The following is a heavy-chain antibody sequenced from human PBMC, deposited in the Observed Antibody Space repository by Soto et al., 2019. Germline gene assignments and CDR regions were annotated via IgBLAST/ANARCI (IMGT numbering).Heavy chain of an antibody. V-gene: IGHV1-69*01. CDR2: IIPIFGTA. CDR3: ATAGYTKVTPYYFDY. Sequence: SVXVSFKCYLGTFSIYAIISLLQAAGQGLEWMGGIIPIFGTANYAQKLQGRVTITADESTSKAYMQLSSLRSDDTAVYYCATAGYTKVTPYYFDYWGQGTLVTVSS. J-gene: IGHJ4*02. CDR1: LGTFSIYA. D-gene: IGHD4-17*01.